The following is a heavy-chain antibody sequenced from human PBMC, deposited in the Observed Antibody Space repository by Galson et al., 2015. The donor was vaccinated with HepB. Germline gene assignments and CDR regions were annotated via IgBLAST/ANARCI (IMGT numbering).Heavy chain of an antibody. CDR2: ISYDGSNK. CDR3: AKDQNFWSGYYPFLHMDV. D-gene: IGHD3-3*01. J-gene: IGHJ6*03. Sequence: SLRLSCAASGFTFSSYGMHWVRQAPGKGLEWVAVISYDGSNKYYADSVKGRFTISRDNSKNTLYLQMNSLRAEDTAVYYCAKDQNFWSGYYPFLHMDVWGKGTTVTVSS. CDR1: GFTFSSYG. V-gene: IGHV3-30*18.